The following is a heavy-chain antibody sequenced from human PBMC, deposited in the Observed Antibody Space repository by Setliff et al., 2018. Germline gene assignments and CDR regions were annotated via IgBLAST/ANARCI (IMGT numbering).Heavy chain of an antibody. CDR2: IYYRGIT. D-gene: IGHD4-4*01. Sequence: SETLSLTCTVSGASISSTYYWGWVRQSPEKGLEWIGSIYYRGITFYNPSLRSRVTMSVDTSKNQFSLNLTSVAAADTAVYYCARASVVHAVTIGYWGQGTLVTVSS. CDR1: GASISSTYY. J-gene: IGHJ4*02. V-gene: IGHV4-39*01. CDR3: ARASVVHAVTIGY.